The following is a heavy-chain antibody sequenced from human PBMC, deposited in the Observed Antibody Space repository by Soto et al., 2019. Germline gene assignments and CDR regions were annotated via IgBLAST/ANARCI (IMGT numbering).Heavy chain of an antibody. D-gene: IGHD6-19*01. CDR3: AIRAFRLAGAVDG. Sequence: GSLRLSCAASGFTFSSYSMNWVRQAPGQGLEWVSSISGSSSYIYYADSVKGRFTISRDNAKNSLYLQMNSLRAEDTAVYYCAIRAFRLAGAVDGWGQGTLVTVSS. CDR2: ISGSSSYI. J-gene: IGHJ4*02. CDR1: GFTFSSYS. V-gene: IGHV3-21*01.